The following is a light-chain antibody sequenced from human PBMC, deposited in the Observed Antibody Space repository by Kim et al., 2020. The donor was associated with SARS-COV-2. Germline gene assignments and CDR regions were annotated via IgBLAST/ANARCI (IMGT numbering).Light chain of an antibody. J-gene: IGKJ1*01. CDR2: ETS. CDR1: QSVSTGY. CDR3: QQYETSPWT. V-gene: IGKV3D-20*01. Sequence: SPGERATLSCGASQSVSTGYLAWYQQKPGLAPRLLMYETSSRATGIPDRCSGSGSGTDFTLTISRLEPEDFAVYYCQQYETSPWTFGLGTKVDIK.